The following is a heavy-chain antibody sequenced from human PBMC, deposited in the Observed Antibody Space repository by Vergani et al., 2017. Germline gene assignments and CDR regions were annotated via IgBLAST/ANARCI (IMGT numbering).Heavy chain of an antibody. Sequence: QLQLQESGPGLVKPSETLSLTCTVSGGSISSSSYYWGWLRQPPGKGLEWIGSIYYSGSTYYNPSLKSRVTISVDTSKNQFSRKLSSVTAADTAVYYCAREESMGNYXFDYWGQGTLVTVSS. CDR1: GGSISSSSYY. CDR3: AREESMGNYXFDY. V-gene: IGHV4-39*07. D-gene: IGHD1-7*01. CDR2: IYYSGST. J-gene: IGHJ4*02.